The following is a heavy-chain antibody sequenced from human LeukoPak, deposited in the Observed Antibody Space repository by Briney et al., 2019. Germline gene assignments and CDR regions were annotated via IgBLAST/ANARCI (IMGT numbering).Heavy chain of an antibody. V-gene: IGHV4-39*01. CDR2: IYYSGST. J-gene: IGHJ4*02. Sequence: SETLSLTCTVSGGSISSSGYSWGWIRQPPGKGLEWIGTIYYSGSTNYNPSLKSRVTMAVDTSKNQFSLKLSSVTAADTAVYYCARRPSYDFWSGYSVYYFDYWGQGTLVTVSS. CDR1: GGSISSSGYS. CDR3: ARRPSYDFWSGYSVYYFDY. D-gene: IGHD3-3*01.